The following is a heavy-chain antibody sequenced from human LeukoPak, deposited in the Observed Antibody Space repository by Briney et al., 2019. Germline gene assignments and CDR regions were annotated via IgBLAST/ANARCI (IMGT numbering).Heavy chain of an antibody. D-gene: IGHD6-19*01. J-gene: IGHJ4*02. CDR2: ISSSSSYI. V-gene: IGHV3-21*01. CDR3: ARVGLYSSGCHY. CDR1: GSTLSSYS. Sequence: TGGSLRLSCAASGSTLSSYSMNWVRQAPGKGLEWVSSISSSSSYIYYADSVKGRFTISRDNAKNSLYLQMNSLRAEDTAVYYCARVGLYSSGCHYWGQGTLVTVSS.